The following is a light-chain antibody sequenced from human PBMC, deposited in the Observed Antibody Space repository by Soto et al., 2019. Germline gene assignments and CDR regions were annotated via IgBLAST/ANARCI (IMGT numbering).Light chain of an antibody. Sequence: EIVMTQSPATLSVSPGERATLSCRASQSVSSNVAWYQQKPGQAPRLLIYGASSRATGIPDRFSGSGSGTDFTLTISRLEPEDFAVYYCQQYGSSPSFGQGTKVDIK. CDR2: GAS. CDR1: QSVSSN. J-gene: IGKJ1*01. CDR3: QQYGSSPS. V-gene: IGKV3-20*01.